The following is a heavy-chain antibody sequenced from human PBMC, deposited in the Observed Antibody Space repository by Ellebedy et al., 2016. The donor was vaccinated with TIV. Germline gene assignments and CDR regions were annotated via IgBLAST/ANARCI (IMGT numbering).Heavy chain of an antibody. CDR2: IVGSGA. V-gene: IGHV3-23*01. CDR3: AKDRTSGDGYWVFDS. CDR1: GFTFSPYA. D-gene: IGHD2-21*02. Sequence: PGGSLRLSCAASGFTFSPYAMAWVRQAPGKSLEWVSGIVGSGAQKYADSVKGRFTISRDNSKRTVELQMNSLRAEDTAVYFCAKDRTSGDGYWVFDSWGQGTMVSVSS. J-gene: IGHJ4*02.